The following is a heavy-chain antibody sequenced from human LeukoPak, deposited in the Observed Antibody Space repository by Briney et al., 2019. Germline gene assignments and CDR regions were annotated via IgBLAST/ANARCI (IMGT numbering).Heavy chain of an antibody. D-gene: IGHD5-12*01. J-gene: IGHJ4*02. CDR2: IWYDGSNK. Sequence: HPGGSLRLSCAASGFTFSSYGMHWVRQAPGKGLEWVAVIWYDGSNKYYADSVKGRFTISRDNSKNTLYLQMNSLRPEDTAVYYCAKDVRGYSGYGVLDYWGQGTLVTVSS. CDR1: GFTFSSYG. V-gene: IGHV3-30*02. CDR3: AKDVRGYSGYGVLDY.